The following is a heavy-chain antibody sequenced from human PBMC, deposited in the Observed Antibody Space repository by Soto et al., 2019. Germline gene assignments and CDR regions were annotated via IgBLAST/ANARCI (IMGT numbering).Heavy chain of an antibody. CDR2: IWYDGSNK. J-gene: IGHJ6*02. D-gene: IGHD3-16*01. CDR3: ARDWGRGHGMDV. CDR1: GFTFSSYG. Sequence: GGSLRLSCAASGFTFSSYGMHWVRQAPGKGLEWVAVIWYDGSNKYYADSVKGRFTISRDNSKNTLYLQMNSLGAEDTAVYYCARDWGRGHGMDVWGQGTTVTVSS. V-gene: IGHV3-33*01.